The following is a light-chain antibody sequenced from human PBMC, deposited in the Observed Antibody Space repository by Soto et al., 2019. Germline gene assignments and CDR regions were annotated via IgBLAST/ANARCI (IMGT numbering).Light chain of an antibody. J-gene: IGKJ1*01. CDR1: EGIRSD. Sequence: AIQMTQSPSSLSASVGDRATISCRASEGIRSDLGWYQQRPGKVPKLLIYAASILQSGVPSRFSGSGSGTDFTLSISNLQPEGCATYYCLQDYTYPRTFGQGTKVDIK. V-gene: IGKV1-6*01. CDR2: AAS. CDR3: LQDYTYPRT.